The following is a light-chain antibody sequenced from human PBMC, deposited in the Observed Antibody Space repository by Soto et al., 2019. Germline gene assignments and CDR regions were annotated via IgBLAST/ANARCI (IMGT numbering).Light chain of an antibody. Sequence: DTQMTQSPSTLSASVGDRVTITCRASQSISNWLAWYQQKPGKAPKLLINDASSLESGVPSRFSGSGSGTEFTLTISRLQPDDFATYYCQQYNSFSGTFGQGTKV. V-gene: IGKV1-5*01. CDR3: QQYNSFSGT. J-gene: IGKJ1*01. CDR2: DAS. CDR1: QSISNW.